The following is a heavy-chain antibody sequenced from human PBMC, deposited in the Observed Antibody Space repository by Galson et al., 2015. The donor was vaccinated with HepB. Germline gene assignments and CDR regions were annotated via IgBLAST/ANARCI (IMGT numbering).Heavy chain of an antibody. CDR3: ARDLTGYSSTWRRYWFFDP. CDR1: GFTFSSYS. Sequence: SLRLSCAASGFTFSSYSMNWVRQAPGKGLEWVSFISSSSTTIHYADSVKGRFTISRDDAKNSLYLQMNSLRAEDTAVYYCARDLTGYSSTWRRYWFFDPWGRGTLVTVSS. D-gene: IGHD6-13*01. V-gene: IGHV3-48*04. CDR2: ISSSSTTI. J-gene: IGHJ2*01.